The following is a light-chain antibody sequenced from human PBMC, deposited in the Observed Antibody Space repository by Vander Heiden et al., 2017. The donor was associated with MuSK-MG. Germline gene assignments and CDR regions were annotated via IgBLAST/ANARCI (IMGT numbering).Light chain of an antibody. CDR2: EVN. J-gene: IGLJ2*01. Sequence: QAALTQPASVSGSPGQSITISCTANSSDGGIFDFVSWYQQHPGKAPTRMIYEVNTRPSGVATRFSGSKSGTTASLTISVRQAEADAHYYFCSYASSSSLVFGGGTKLTVL. CDR1: SSDGGIFDF. CDR3: CSYASSSSLV. V-gene: IGLV2-23*02.